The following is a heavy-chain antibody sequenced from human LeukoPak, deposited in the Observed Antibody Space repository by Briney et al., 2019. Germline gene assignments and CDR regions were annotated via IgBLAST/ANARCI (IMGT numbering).Heavy chain of an antibody. D-gene: IGHD2-15*01. V-gene: IGHV4-34*01. J-gene: IGHJ4*02. Sequence: SETLSLTCAVYGGSFSGYYWSWIRQPPGKGLEWIGEINHSGSTNYNPSLKSRVTISVHTSKNQFSLKLSSVTAADTAVYYCAREYCSGGSCYVYFDYWGQGTLVTVSS. CDR2: INHSGST. CDR1: GGSFSGYY. CDR3: AREYCSGGSCYVYFDY.